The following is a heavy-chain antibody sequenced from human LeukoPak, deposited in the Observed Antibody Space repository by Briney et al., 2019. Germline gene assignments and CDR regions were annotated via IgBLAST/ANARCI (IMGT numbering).Heavy chain of an antibody. Sequence: PSETLSLTCTVSGGSISSDYWQWIRQPPGKGLEWIGYIYNSGSNNYNPSLKSRVTISVDTSKNQFSLKPTSVTAADTAVYYCATRGSWGQGTLVTVSS. V-gene: IGHV4-59*08. CDR2: IYNSGSN. CDR1: GGSISSDY. D-gene: IGHD3-10*01. J-gene: IGHJ5*02. CDR3: ATRGS.